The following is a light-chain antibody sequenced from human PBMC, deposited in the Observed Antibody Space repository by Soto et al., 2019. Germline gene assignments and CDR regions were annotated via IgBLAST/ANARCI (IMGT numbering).Light chain of an antibody. V-gene: IGKV1-39*01. CDR2: EAS. CDR1: QNIRIY. J-gene: IGKJ1*01. Sequence: DIQLTQSPSSLSASVGDRVTIACRASQNIRIYLNWYQHKPGKAPKLLVYEASSLESGVPSRFSGSGSGTDFSLTISSLYPDDFATYYCQQSYTIPTFGQGTRVEIK. CDR3: QQSYTIPT.